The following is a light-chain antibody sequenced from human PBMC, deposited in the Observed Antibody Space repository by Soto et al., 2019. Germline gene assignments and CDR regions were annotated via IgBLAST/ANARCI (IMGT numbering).Light chain of an antibody. Sequence: DIHMAQAPSSLSASVVDGVTITCRASQSISSWLAWYQQKPGKAPKLLIYDASSLESGVPSRFSGSGSDTEFTLTISSLQPEDFATYYCQQLNNYPLTFGGGTKVDIK. CDR3: QQLNNYPLT. CDR2: DAS. J-gene: IGKJ4*01. CDR1: QSISSW. V-gene: IGKV1-5*01.